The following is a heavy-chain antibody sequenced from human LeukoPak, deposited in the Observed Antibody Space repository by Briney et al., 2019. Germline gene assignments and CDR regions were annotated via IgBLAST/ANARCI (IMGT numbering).Heavy chain of an antibody. CDR3: ARGLSTMVVTRYFQH. CDR2: INHSGST. V-gene: IGHV4-34*01. Sequence: PSETLSLTCAVYGGSFSGYYWSWIRQPPGKGLEWIGEINHSGSTNYNPSRKSRVTISVDTSKNQFSLKLSSVTAADTAVYYCARGLSTMVVTRYFQHWGQGTLVTVSS. D-gene: IGHD4-23*01. CDR1: GGSFSGYY. J-gene: IGHJ1*01.